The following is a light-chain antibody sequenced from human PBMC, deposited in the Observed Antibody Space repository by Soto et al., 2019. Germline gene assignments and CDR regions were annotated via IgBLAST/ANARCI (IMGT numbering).Light chain of an antibody. CDR2: KAS. J-gene: IGKJ1*01. Sequence: DIQMTQSPSTLSASVGDRVTITCRASQTVTDWLAWYQQKPGKAPKLLIYKASSLESGVPSRFSGSGSETQFTLTISSLQPDDSATYYCQQYHTYSRTFGQGTKVDSK. CDR3: QQYHTYSRT. CDR1: QTVTDW. V-gene: IGKV1-5*03.